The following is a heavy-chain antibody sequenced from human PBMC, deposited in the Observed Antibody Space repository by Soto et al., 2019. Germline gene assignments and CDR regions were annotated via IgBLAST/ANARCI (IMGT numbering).Heavy chain of an antibody. V-gene: IGHV4-31*03. CDR2: IYYGGST. Sequence: LSLTCTVSGGSVSSGGYYWSWIRQHPGKGLEWIGYIYYGGSTYYNPSLKSRVTIAVDTSKNEFSLKLSSVTAADTAVYYCAREMVRGVIKWFDPWGQGTLVTVSS. CDR1: GGSVSSGGYY. CDR3: AREMVRGVIKWFDP. D-gene: IGHD3-10*01. J-gene: IGHJ5*02.